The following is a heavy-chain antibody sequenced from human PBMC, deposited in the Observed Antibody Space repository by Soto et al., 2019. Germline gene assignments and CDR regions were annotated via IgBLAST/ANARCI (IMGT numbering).Heavy chain of an antibody. CDR2: IYYSGST. CDR3: ARFPRMGYCSGGSCPVDY. D-gene: IGHD2-15*01. Sequence: TLSLTCTFSGGSISSGGYYWIWIRQHPGNGLEWIGYIYYSGSTYYNPSLKSRVTISVDTSKNQFSLKLSSVTAADTAVYYCARFPRMGYCSGGSCPVDYWGQGTLVTVSS. V-gene: IGHV4-31*03. CDR1: GGSISSGGYY. J-gene: IGHJ4*02.